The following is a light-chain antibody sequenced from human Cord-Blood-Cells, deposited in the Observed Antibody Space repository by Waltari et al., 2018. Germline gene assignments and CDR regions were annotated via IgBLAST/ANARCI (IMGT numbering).Light chain of an antibody. CDR3: QKYNSAPWT. CDR2: AAS. Sequence: DIQMTQSPSSLSASVGDRVTITCRASQGISNYLVWYQQKPGKVPKLLIYAASTLQSGVPSRFSGSGSVTDFTLTISSLQPEDVATYYCQKYNSAPWTFGQGTKVEIK. J-gene: IGKJ1*01. CDR1: QGISNY. V-gene: IGKV1-27*01.